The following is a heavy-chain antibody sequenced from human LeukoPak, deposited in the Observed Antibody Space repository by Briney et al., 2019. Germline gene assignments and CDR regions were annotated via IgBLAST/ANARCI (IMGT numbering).Heavy chain of an antibody. CDR1: GGTFSSYA. D-gene: IGHD3-3*01. V-gene: IGHV1-18*01. CDR2: ISAYNGNT. CDR3: ARSIYDFWSGYFYYYYYGMDV. J-gene: IGHJ6*02. Sequence: GASVKVSCKASGGTFSSYAISWVRQAPGQGLEWMGWISAYNGNTNYAQKLQGRVTMTTDTSTSTAYMELRSLRSDDTAVYYCARSIYDFWSGYFYYYYYGMDVWGQGTTVTVSS.